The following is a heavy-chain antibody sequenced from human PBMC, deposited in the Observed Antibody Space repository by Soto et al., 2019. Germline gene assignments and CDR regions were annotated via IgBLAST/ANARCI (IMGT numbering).Heavy chain of an antibody. CDR1: GGSILSSSYY. V-gene: IGHV4-39*01. J-gene: IGHJ5*02. CDR3: ATSSSTWPPPPTRWFDP. CDR2: IYYSGST. Sequence: PSETLSLTCTVSGGSILSSSYYWAWIRQPPGKGPEWIGSIYYSGSTYYNPSLESRVAMSVDTSKNQFSLKLNSVTAADTAVYFCATSSSTWPPPPTRWFDPWGQGTLVTVS. D-gene: IGHD6-13*01.